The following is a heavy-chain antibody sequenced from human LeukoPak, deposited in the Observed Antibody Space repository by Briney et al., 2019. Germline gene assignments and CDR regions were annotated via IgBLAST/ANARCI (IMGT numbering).Heavy chain of an antibody. V-gene: IGHV1-2*02. D-gene: IGHD6-19*01. J-gene: IGHJ4*02. CDR2: INPNSGGT. CDR1: GYTFTGYY. CDR3: ARETARIAVAGTGSDY. Sequence: ASVKVSCKASGYTFTGYYIHWVRQAPGQGLEWMGWINPNSGGTNYAQKFQGRVTMTRDTSISTAYMELSRLRSDDTAVYYCARETARIAVAGTGSDYWRQGTLVTVSS.